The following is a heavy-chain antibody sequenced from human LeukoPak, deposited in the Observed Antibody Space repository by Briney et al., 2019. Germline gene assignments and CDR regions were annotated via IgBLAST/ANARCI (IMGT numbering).Heavy chain of an antibody. CDR1: GFTFSSYW. Sequence: GGSLRLSCAASGFTFSSYWMSWVRQAPGKGLEWVAFIRYDGSNKYYADSVKGRFTISRDNSKNTLYLQMNSLRAEDTAVYYCASLYYGDYDYWGQGTLVTVSS. D-gene: IGHD4-17*01. V-gene: IGHV3-30*02. CDR2: IRYDGSNK. CDR3: ASLYYGDYDY. J-gene: IGHJ4*02.